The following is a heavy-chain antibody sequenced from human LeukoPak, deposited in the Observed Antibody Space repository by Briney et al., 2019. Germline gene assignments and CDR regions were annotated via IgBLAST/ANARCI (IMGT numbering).Heavy chain of an antibody. CDR1: GGSISSGGYY. CDR3: AREIEGYFDL. Sequence: PSQTLSLTCTVSGGSISSGGYYWSWIRQHPGKGLEWIGYIYCSGSTYYNPSLKSRVTISVDTSKNQFSLRLSSVTAADTAVYYCAREIEGYFDLWGRGTLVTVSS. J-gene: IGHJ2*01. CDR2: IYCSGST. V-gene: IGHV4-31*03.